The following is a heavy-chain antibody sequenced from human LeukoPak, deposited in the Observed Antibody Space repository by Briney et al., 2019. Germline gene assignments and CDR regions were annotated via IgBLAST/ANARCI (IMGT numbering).Heavy chain of an antibody. V-gene: IGHV3-23*01. D-gene: IGHD5-24*01. CDR1: GFTFSSYA. CDR3: AKDRRGGGYNWLDYFDY. CDR2: ISGSGGST. J-gene: IGHJ4*02. Sequence: GGSLRLSCAASGFTFSSYAMSWVRQAPGKGLEWVSAISGSGGSTYYADSVKGRFTISRDNSKNTLYLQMNSLRAEDTAVYYCAKDRRGGGYNWLDYFDYWGQGTQVTVSS.